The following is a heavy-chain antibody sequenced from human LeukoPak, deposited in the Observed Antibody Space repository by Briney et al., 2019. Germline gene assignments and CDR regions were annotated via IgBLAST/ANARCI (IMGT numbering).Heavy chain of an antibody. J-gene: IGHJ6*03. CDR1: GGTFSSYP. CDR3: VRVPPYFDHYYYYYMDV. V-gene: IGHV1-69*05. D-gene: IGHD3-9*01. Sequence: SVKVSCKASGGTFSSYPISWVRQAPGQGLEWMGGIIPIFGTANYAQKFQGRVTITTDESTSTAYMELSSLRSEDTAVYYCVRVPPYFDHYYYYYMDVWGKGTPVTVSS. CDR2: IIPIFGTA.